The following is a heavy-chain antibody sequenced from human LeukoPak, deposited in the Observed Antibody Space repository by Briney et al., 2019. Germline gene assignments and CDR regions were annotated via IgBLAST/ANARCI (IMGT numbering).Heavy chain of an antibody. V-gene: IGHV3-23*01. CDR2: ISGSGGST. D-gene: IGHD5-18*01. J-gene: IGHJ3*02. Sequence: GGSLRLSCAASGFTFSSYAMSWVRQAPGKGLERVSAISGSGGSTYYADPVKGRFTISRDNSKNTLYLQMNSLRAEDTAVYYCAKDRASWIQLGDAFDIWGQGTMVTVSS. CDR1: GFTFSSYA. CDR3: AKDRASWIQLGDAFDI.